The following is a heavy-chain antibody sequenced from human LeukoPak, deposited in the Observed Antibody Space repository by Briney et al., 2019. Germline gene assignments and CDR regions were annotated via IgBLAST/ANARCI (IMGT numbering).Heavy chain of an antibody. J-gene: IGHJ4*02. CDR3: AKDRSCINDVCHGDFDY. Sequence: GVSLSLSCAASGFIFSSYGMSWVRHSRGRGLEWVSNNNCSGGSTYYAHPVKGLFTLPRDNSKNTVYLQKNSLRGEDTGVYFCAKDRSCINDVCHGDFDYWGQASLVPVSS. CDR1: GFIFSSYG. CDR2: NNCSGGST. V-gene: IGHV3-23*01. D-gene: IGHD2-8*01.